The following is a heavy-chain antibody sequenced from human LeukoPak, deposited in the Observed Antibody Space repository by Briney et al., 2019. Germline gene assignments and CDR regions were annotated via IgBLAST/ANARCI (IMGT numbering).Heavy chain of an antibody. CDR1: GFTVSSNY. J-gene: IGHJ4*02. Sequence: GGSLRLSCAASGFTVSSNYMNWVHQAPGKGLEWVSVIYSGGSTYYEASVKGRFTISRDNSKNTLYLQMSSLRAEDTAVYYCARGPRGHGGNSGAIDYWGQGTLVTVSS. V-gene: IGHV3-66*01. CDR2: IYSGGST. D-gene: IGHD4-23*01. CDR3: ARGPRGHGGNSGAIDY.